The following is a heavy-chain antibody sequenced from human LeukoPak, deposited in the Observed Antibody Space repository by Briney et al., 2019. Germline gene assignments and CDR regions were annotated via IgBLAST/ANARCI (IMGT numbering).Heavy chain of an antibody. Sequence: GGSLRLSCAASGFTFSSYWMHWVRQAPGKGLVWVSRINSDGISTSCADSVKGRFTISRDNAKNTLYLQMNSLRAEDTAVYYCARDGNYYDSSGPADYWGQGTLVTVSS. CDR3: ARDGNYYDSSGPADY. V-gene: IGHV3-74*01. CDR2: INSDGIST. D-gene: IGHD3-22*01. CDR1: GFTFSSYW. J-gene: IGHJ4*02.